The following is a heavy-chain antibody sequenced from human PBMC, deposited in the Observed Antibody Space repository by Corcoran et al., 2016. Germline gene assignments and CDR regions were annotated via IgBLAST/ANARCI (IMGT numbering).Heavy chain of an antibody. CDR3: AIHEVGGRYCSSTSCCPFDP. V-gene: IGHV3-48*04. D-gene: IGHD2-2*01. CDR2: ISSSSSTI. Sequence: EVQLVESGGGLVQPGGSLRLSCAASGFTFSSYSMNWVRQAPGKGLVWVSYISSSSSTIYYADSVKGRFTISRDNAKNSLYLQMNSLRAEYTAVYYCAIHEVGGRYCSSTSCCPFDPWGQGTLVTVSS. J-gene: IGHJ5*02. CDR1: GFTFSSYS.